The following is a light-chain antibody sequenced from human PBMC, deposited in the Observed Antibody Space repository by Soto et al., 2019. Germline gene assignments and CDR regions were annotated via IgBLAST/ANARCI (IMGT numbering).Light chain of an antibody. J-gene: IGKJ5*01. CDR2: DTS. CDR3: QQYGSSPIT. CDR1: QGIGDT. V-gene: IGKV3-20*01. Sequence: EVVMTQSPATLSVSPGEGVTLSCRANQGIGDTLAWYQHKPGQTPRLLIYDTSSRATGIPDRFSGSGSGTDFTLTISRLEPEDFAVYYCQQYGSSPITFGQGTRLEIK.